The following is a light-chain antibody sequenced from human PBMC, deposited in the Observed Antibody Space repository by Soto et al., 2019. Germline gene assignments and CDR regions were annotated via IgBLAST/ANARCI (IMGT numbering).Light chain of an antibody. CDR1: QYISTS. CDR3: QQSYSTPT. V-gene: IGKV1-39*01. Sequence: IQMTQSPSSLSASVGGRVTMPCRASQYISTSLNWYQQKPGNAPNLLIYDASRLQSGVPSWFSGSGSGTNFTLTITSLQPGDFGTYYCQQSYSTPTFGQGTRLEIK. CDR2: DAS. J-gene: IGKJ5*01.